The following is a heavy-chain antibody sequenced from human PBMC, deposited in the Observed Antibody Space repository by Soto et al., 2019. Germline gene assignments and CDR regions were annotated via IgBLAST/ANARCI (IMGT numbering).Heavy chain of an antibody. V-gene: IGHV3-66*01. CDR3: ARWASQRAFDY. Sequence: PGGSLRLSCAASGFTVSSNYMSWVRQAPGKGLEWVSVIYSGGSTYYADSVKGRFTISRDNSKNTLYLQMNSLRAEDTAVYYCARWASQRAFDYWGQGTLVTVSS. J-gene: IGHJ4*02. CDR2: IYSGGST. CDR1: GFTVSSNY.